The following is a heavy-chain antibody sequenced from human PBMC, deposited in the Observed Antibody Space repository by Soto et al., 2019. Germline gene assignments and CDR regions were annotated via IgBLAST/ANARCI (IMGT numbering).Heavy chain of an antibody. V-gene: IGHV4-34*01. CDR3: ARGPIMNYYYYGMDV. J-gene: IGHJ6*02. Sequence: QVQLQQWGAGLLKPSETLSLTCAVYGGSFSGYYWSWIRQPPGKGLEWIGEINHSGSTNYNPSRKRRVTISVDTSKNQCSLKLSSVPAAATAGYCCARGPIMNYYYYGMDVWGQGTTVTV. D-gene: IGHD2-8*01. CDR2: INHSGST. CDR1: GGSFSGYY.